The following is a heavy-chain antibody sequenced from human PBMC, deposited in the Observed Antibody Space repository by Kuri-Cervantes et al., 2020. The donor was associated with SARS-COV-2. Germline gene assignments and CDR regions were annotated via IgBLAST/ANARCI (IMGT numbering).Heavy chain of an antibody. CDR2: ISYDGSNK. J-gene: IGHJ4*02. CDR1: GFTFSSYA. V-gene: IGHV3-30-3*01. Sequence: GESLKISCAASGFTFSSYAMHWVRQAPGKGLEWVAVISYDGSNKYYADSVKGRFTISGDNSKNTLYLQMNSLRAEDTAVYYCAREAYSGSFNFDYWGQGTLVTVSS. D-gene: IGHD1-26*01. CDR3: AREAYSGSFNFDY.